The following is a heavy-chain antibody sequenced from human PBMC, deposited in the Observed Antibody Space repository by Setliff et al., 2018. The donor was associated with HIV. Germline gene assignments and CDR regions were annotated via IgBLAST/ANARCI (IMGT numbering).Heavy chain of an antibody. CDR3: ASLRARISLVRIDY. CDR2: IYYNGNT. CDR1: GGSISSYY. V-gene: IGHV4-59*12. Sequence: SETLSLTCTVSGGSISSYYWSWIRQPPGKGLEWIGYIYYNGNTNYNPSLKSRVTISVDTSKNQFSLKLSSVTAADTALYYCASLRARISLVRIDYWGQGALVTVSS. D-gene: IGHD3-10*01. J-gene: IGHJ4*02.